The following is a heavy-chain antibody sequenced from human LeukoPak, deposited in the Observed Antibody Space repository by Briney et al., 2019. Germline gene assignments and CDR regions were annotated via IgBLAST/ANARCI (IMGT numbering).Heavy chain of an antibody. CDR3: ARVLQGSYMDV. CDR2: IYSGGST. D-gene: IGHD4-11*01. V-gene: IGHV3-53*01. J-gene: IGHJ6*03. CDR1: GFSVSVNY. Sequence: GGSLRLSCAASGFSVSVNYMSWVRQAPGKGLEWVSVIYSGGSTYYADSVKGRFTISRDNSKNTLYLQMNSLRAEDTAVYYCARVLQGSYMDVWGKGTTVTVSS.